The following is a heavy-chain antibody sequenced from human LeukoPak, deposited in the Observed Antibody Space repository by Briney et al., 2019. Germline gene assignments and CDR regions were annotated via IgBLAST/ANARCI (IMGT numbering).Heavy chain of an antibody. V-gene: IGHV3-30-3*01. Sequence: PGRSLRLSCAASGFTFSSYAMHWVRQAPGKGLEWVAVISYDGSNKYYADSVKGRFTISRDNSKNTLYLQMNSLRAEDTAVYYCAREPGEGHSTLMEYYYGVDVWGQGTTVTVSS. D-gene: IGHD3-10*01. CDR3: AREPGEGHSTLMEYYYGVDV. CDR1: GFTFSSYA. CDR2: ISYDGSNK. J-gene: IGHJ6*02.